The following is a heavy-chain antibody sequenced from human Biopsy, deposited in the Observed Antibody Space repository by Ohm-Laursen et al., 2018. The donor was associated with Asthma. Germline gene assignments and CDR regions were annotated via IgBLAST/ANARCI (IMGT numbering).Heavy chain of an antibody. CDR2: IYYSGST. V-gene: IGHV4-61*01. CDR1: GGSITGSSDY. J-gene: IGHJ4*02. Sequence: TLSLTCTVSGGSITGSSDYWSWIRQPPGKGLEWIGHIYYSGSTNYQPSLKSRVTISVDTSKNQFSLKLRSVTAADAAVYYCARGISRVTGLFDHFDSWGQGTLVTVSS. D-gene: IGHD2-21*02. CDR3: ARGISRVTGLFDHFDS.